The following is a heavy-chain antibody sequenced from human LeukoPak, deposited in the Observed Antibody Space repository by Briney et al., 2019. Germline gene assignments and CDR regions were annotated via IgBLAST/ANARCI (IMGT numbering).Heavy chain of an antibody. CDR1: GDSISSSSYY. J-gene: IGHJ6*02. CDR2: FFYRGST. D-gene: IGHD6-19*01. Sequence: PSETLSLTCTVSGDSISSSSYYWGWIRQPPGKGLEWIGIFFYRGSTYYNPSLKSRVTISVDTAKNQFSLKLSSVTAADTAVYYCARGEAVAGTGYYYYYYGMDVWGQGTTVTVSS. CDR3: ARGEAVAGTGYYYYYYGMDV. V-gene: IGHV4-39*07.